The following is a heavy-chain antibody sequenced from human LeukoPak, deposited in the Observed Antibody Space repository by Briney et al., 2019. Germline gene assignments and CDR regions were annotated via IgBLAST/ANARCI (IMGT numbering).Heavy chain of an antibody. V-gene: IGHV3-15*01. J-gene: IGHJ4*02. CDR3: TTAPRYDSSGYQGFDY. Sequence: GGSLRLSCAASGFTFSNAWMNWVRQAPGKGLEWVGRIKTKTDGGTSDYAAPVKGRFTISRDDSKNTLYLQMNSLKTEDTAVYYCTTAPRYDSSGYQGFDYWGQGTLVTVPS. CDR1: GFTFSNAW. D-gene: IGHD3-22*01. CDR2: IKTKTDGGTS.